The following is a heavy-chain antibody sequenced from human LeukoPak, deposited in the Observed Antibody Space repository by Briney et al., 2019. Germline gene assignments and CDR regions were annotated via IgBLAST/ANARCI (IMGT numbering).Heavy chain of an antibody. CDR3: ARAGVEYPYDYSYYYYAMDV. CDR2: IKKDGSEK. CDR1: GFTLTSYW. J-gene: IGHJ6*02. Sequence: PGGSLRLSCAASGFTLTSYWMTWVRQAPGKGLEWVANIKKDGSEKYYVDSVKGRFTMSRDNVQNLVYLQMNSLRAEDTAVYYCARAGVEYPYDYSYYYYAMDVWGQGITVTVSS. D-gene: IGHD3-16*01. V-gene: IGHV3-7*04.